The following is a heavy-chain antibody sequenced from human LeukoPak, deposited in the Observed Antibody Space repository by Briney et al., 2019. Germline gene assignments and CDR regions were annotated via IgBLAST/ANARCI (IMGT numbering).Heavy chain of an antibody. Sequence: GGSLRLSCAASGFTFSSYAMHWVRQAPGKGLEWVAVIWYDGSNKYYADSVKGRFTISRDNSKNTLYLQMNSLRAEDTAVYYCARDRVGGSGSYYENYYGMDVWGQGTTVTVSS. V-gene: IGHV3-33*08. CDR1: GFTFSSYA. D-gene: IGHD3-10*01. CDR2: IWYDGSNK. J-gene: IGHJ6*02. CDR3: ARDRVGGSGSYYENYYGMDV.